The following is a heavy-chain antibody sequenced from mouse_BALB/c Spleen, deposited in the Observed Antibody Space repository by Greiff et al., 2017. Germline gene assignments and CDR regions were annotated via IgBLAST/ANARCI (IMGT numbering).Heavy chain of an antibody. D-gene: IGHD1-1*01. Sequence: EVKLMESGGGLVKLGGSLKLSCAASGFTFSSYYMSWVRQTPEKRLELVAAINSNGGSTYYPDTVKGRFTISRDNAKNTLYLQMSSLKSEDTALYYCARHGYYGSSPAWFAYWGQGTLVTVSA. CDR2: INSNGGST. CDR1: GFTFSSYY. V-gene: IGHV5-6-2*01. J-gene: IGHJ3*01. CDR3: ARHGYYGSSPAWFAY.